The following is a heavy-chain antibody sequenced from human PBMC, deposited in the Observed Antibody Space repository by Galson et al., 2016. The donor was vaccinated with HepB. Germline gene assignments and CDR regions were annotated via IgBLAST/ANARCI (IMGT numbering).Heavy chain of an antibody. CDR3: ARDIRRGGTSRHSCFDP. J-gene: IGHJ5*02. CDR1: GGSISSGGYY. D-gene: IGHD1-26*01. Sequence: LSLTCTVSGGSISSGGYYWSWIRQHPGKGLEWIGYIYNSGRTYYNPSLKRRVTISVDTSKNQFSLKLNSVTAADTAVYYCARDIRRGGTSRHSCFDPWGQGTLVSVSS. CDR2: IYNSGRT. V-gene: IGHV4-31*03.